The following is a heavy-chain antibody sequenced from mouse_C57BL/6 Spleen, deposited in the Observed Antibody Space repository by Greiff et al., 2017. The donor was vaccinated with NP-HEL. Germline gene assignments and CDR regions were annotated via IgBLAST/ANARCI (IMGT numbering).Heavy chain of an antibody. CDR2: INPSTGGT. Sequence: SGPELVKPGASVKISCKASGYSFTGYYMNWVKQSPEKSLEWIGEINPSTGGTTYNQKFKAKATLTVDKSSSTAYMQLKSLTSEGSAVYYCARPATGPWFAYGGQGTLVTVSA. CDR1: GYSFTGYY. D-gene: IGHD4-1*02. V-gene: IGHV1-42*01. CDR3: ARPATGPWFAY. J-gene: IGHJ3*01.